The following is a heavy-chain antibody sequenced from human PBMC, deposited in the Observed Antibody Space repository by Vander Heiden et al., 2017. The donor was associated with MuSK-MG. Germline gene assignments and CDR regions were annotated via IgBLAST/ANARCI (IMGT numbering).Heavy chain of an antibody. V-gene: IGHV3-20*04. D-gene: IGHD3-22*01. CDR2: INWNGGST. J-gene: IGHJ4*02. CDR1: GFTFAHYC. Sequence: EVQLVESGGGVVRPGGSLRLSCAPSGFTFAHYCMSCVRPAPGHGLDWVSGINWNGGSTGYADSVKGRFTISRDNAKNSLYLQMNSLRAEDTALYYCARVITDYYDSSGYYPDYWGQGTLVTVSS. CDR3: ARVITDYYDSSGYYPDY.